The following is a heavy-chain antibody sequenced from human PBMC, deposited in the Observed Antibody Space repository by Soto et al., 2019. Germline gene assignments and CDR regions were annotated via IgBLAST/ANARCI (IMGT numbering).Heavy chain of an antibody. CDR1: GYSIGSGSY. V-gene: IGHV4-38-2*02. CDR2: LYHSGAT. J-gene: IGHJ4*02. CDR3: AREVMVATFEY. D-gene: IGHD5-12*01. Sequence: LSLTCDVSGYSIGSGSYWGWILQPPGKWREWIGTLYHSGATYYTPSLQSRVTLSVDTSKNHLALKLSSVTGADTGVCYCAREVMVATFEYWRQGALVTV.